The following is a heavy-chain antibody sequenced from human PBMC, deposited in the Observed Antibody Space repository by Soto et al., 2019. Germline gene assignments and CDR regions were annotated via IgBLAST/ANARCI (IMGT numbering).Heavy chain of an antibody. CDR3: ASQRDGYNYAHYYYYGMDV. V-gene: IGHV4-59*01. CDR1: GGSISSYY. D-gene: IGHD5-12*01. Sequence: SETLSLTCTVSGGSISSYYWSWIRQPPGKGLEWIGYIYYSGSTNYNPSLKSRVTISVDTSKNQFSLKLSSVTAADTAVYYCASQRDGYNYAHYYYYGMDVWGQGTTVTV. J-gene: IGHJ6*02. CDR2: IYYSGST.